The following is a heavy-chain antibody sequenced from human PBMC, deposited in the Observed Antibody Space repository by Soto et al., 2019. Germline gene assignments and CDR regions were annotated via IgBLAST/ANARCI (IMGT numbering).Heavy chain of an antibody. D-gene: IGHD1-1*01. CDR3: AKDPGLTSKLKYYYYGMDV. V-gene: IGHV3-23*01. CDR1: GFTFSSYA. CDR2: ISGSGGST. Sequence: PGGSLRLSCAASGFTFSSYAMSWVRQAPGKGLEWVSAISGSGGSTYYADSVKGRFSISRDNSKNTLYLQMNSLRAEDTAVYYCAKDPGLTSKLKYYYYGMDVWGQGTTVTVSS. J-gene: IGHJ6*02.